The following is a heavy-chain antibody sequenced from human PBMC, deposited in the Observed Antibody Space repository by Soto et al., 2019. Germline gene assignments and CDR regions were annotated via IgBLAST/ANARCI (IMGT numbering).Heavy chain of an antibody. D-gene: IGHD3-10*01. CDR2: IWFDGNKQ. CDR1: GFTFGNYG. Sequence: AGGSLRLSCAASGFTFGNYGMHWVRQAPGKGLEWVAVIWFDGNKQHYADSVKGRFTISSDKSNNTVYLHMGSLRVDDTAVYYCAREWGRSYYYGMDVWGQGTTVTVSS. J-gene: IGHJ6*02. V-gene: IGHV3-33*01. CDR3: AREWGRSYYYGMDV.